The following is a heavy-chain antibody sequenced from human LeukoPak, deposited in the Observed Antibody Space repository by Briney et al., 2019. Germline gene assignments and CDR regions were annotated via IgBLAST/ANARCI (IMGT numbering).Heavy chain of an antibody. CDR3: ARSTWNDYYGSGSYLDY. V-gene: IGHV3-21*01. CDR1: GFTFSSYS. J-gene: IGHJ4*02. D-gene: IGHD3-10*01. CDR2: ISSSSYI. Sequence: GGSLRLSCAASGFTFSSYSMNWVRQSPGKGLEWVSSISSSSYIYYTDSVKGRFTISRDNAKNSLYLQMNSLRAEDTDVYYRARSTWNDYYGSGSYLDYWGQGTLVTVSS.